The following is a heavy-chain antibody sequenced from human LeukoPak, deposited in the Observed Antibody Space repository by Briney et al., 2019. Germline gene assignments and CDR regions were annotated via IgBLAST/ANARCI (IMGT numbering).Heavy chain of an antibody. Sequence: SETLSLTCTVSGGSITSGDYYWSWLRQPAGKGLEWIGRIYLGGSTSYNPSLKSRVTISTDTSKNQFSLILSSVTAADTAVYYCARENYDILTGYFYYYYYYMDVWGKGTTVTISS. J-gene: IGHJ6*03. V-gene: IGHV4-61*02. CDR2: IYLGGST. CDR3: ARENYDILTGYFYYYYYYMDV. D-gene: IGHD3-9*01. CDR1: GGSITSGDYY.